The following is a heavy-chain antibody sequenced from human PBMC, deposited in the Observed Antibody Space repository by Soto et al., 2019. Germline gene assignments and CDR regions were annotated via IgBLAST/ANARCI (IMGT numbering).Heavy chain of an antibody. CDR2: IYSGGVT. J-gene: IGHJ4*02. CDR3: AKKGTTVTTSLWY. Sequence: EVQLVESGGGLVQPGGSLRLSCAASGFTVSNNYMCWVRQAPGKGLEWVSLIYSGGVTHYADSVRGRFTISRDNSRNTLYLQMNGLRSDDTAGYYCAKKGTTVTTSLWYWGQGTVVTVSS. V-gene: IGHV3-66*01. CDR1: GFTVSNNY. D-gene: IGHD4-17*01.